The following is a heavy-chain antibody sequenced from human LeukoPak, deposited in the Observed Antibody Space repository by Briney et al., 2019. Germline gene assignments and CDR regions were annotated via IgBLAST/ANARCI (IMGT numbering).Heavy chain of an antibody. D-gene: IGHD3-10*01. CDR2: IYYSGST. Sequence: SSETLSLTCTVSGGSISSGDYYWSWIRQPPGKGLEWIGYIYYSGSTYYNPSLKSRVTISVDTSKNQFSLKLSSVTAADTAMYYCARSDYHNSGSHTVFDAFDIWGQGTRVTVSS. CDR1: GGSISSGDYY. V-gene: IGHV4-30-4*01. J-gene: IGHJ3*02. CDR3: ARSDYHNSGSHTVFDAFDI.